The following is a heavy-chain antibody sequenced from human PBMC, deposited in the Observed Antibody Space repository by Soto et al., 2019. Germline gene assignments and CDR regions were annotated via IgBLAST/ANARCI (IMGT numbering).Heavy chain of an antibody. CDR1: GGTFSSYA. J-gene: IGHJ4*02. CDR2: IIPIFGTA. CDR3: ARDPTVGATYFDY. D-gene: IGHD1-26*01. Sequence: SVKVSCKASGGTFSSYAISWVRQAPGQGLEWMGGIIPIFGTANYAQKFQGRVTITADESTSTAYMELSSLRSEDTAVYYCARDPTVGATYFDYWGQGTLVTRLL. V-gene: IGHV1-69*13.